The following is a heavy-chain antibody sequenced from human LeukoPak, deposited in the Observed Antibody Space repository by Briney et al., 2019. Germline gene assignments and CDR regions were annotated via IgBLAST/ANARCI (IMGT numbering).Heavy chain of an antibody. CDR2: IYYSGST. Sequence: PSETLSLTCTVSGGSISSSSYYWGWIRKPPGKGLEWIGSIYYSGSTYYNPSLKSRVTISVDTSKNQFSLKLSSVTAADTAVYYCAHRSYWSWDWGQGTLVTVSS. J-gene: IGHJ4*02. D-gene: IGHD3-10*01. V-gene: IGHV4-39*07. CDR1: GGSISSSSYY. CDR3: AHRSYWSWD.